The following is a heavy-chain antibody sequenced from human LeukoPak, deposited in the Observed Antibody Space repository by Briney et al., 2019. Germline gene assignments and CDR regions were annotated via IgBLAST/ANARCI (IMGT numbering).Heavy chain of an antibody. CDR1: GFTFSTYW. V-gene: IGHV3-7*01. CDR3: ARGRPLGANFWVY. CDR2: IKQDGRER. Sequence: GGPLRLSCTTSGFTFSTYWMSGVRQSPGKGLEWGANIKQDGRERNYVGSVNGRFTIFQDHAKNSLFLKMSSLRAEDTAVYYCARGRPLGANFWVYWGQGTLVGVSS. D-gene: IGHD3-16*01. J-gene: IGHJ4*02.